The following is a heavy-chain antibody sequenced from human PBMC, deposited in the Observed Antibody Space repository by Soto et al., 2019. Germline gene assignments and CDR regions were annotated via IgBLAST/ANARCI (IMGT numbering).Heavy chain of an antibody. CDR3: ARDEIGTTPFDY. CDR2: ISAYNGNT. CDR1: GYTFTSYG. D-gene: IGHD1-7*01. J-gene: IGHJ4*02. Sequence: QVQLVQSGAEVKKPGASVKVSCKASGYTFTSYGISWLRQAPGQGLEWMGGISAYNGNTNYAQKLQGRVTMTTDTSTSTADMELRSLRSDDTAVYYCARDEIGTTPFDYWGQGTLVTVSS. V-gene: IGHV1-18*01.